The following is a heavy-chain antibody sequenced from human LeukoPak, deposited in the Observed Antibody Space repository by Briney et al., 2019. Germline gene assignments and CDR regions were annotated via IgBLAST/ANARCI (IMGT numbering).Heavy chain of an antibody. D-gene: IGHD1-26*01. J-gene: IGHJ4*02. Sequence: GGSLRPSCAASGFTFSSYAMGWVRQAPGKGLEWVSAISGSGARTYYADSVKGRFTISRDNSKNTLYLQMNSLRAEDTAVYYCAKGPIVRFDYWGQGTLVTVSS. CDR2: ISGSGART. V-gene: IGHV3-23*01. CDR1: GFTFSSYA. CDR3: AKGPIVRFDY.